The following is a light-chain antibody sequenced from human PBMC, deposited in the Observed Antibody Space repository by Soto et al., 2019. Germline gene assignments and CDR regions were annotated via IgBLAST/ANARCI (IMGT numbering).Light chain of an antibody. CDR1: QSLLHSNGYNY. Sequence: DIVMTKSPLSLPVTPGEPASISCRSSQSLLHSNGYNYLDWYLQKPGQSPQLLIYLGSNRASGVPDRFSGSGSGTEFTLKISRVEAEDVGVYYCMQALQTPPWTFGQGTKVEIK. CDR3: MQALQTPPWT. V-gene: IGKV2-28*01. J-gene: IGKJ1*01. CDR2: LGS.